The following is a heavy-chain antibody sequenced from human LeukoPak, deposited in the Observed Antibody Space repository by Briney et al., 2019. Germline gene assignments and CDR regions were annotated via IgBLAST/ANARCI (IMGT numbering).Heavy chain of an antibody. Sequence: ASVKVSCKASGYTFTDYYIHWVRQAPGQGLEWMGWINPNSGGTNYAQRFQGRVTMTRDTSISTAYMELSSLRSDDTAVYYCAKDVGEFCSSRNCYASDYWGQGTLVTVST. CDR3: AKDVGEFCSSRNCYASDY. CDR2: INPNSGGT. CDR1: GYTFTDYY. J-gene: IGHJ4*02. V-gene: IGHV1-2*02. D-gene: IGHD2-2*01.